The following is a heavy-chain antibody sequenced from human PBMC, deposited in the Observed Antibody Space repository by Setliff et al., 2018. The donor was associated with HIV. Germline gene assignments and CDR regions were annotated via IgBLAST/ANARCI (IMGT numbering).Heavy chain of an antibody. CDR3: AKVDNGHCTSASCRDFDY. CDR1: EFTLSRYS. D-gene: IGHD2-2*03. J-gene: IGHJ4*02. CDR2: IDPSGSRI. Sequence: QPGGSLRLSCAASEFTLSRYSMSWVRQVPGKGLEWVSAIDPSGSRIFYSDSVKGRFTISRDNSKNTLYLQMNSLTAEDTAVYYCAKVDNGHCTSASCRDFDYWGQGTLVTVSS. V-gene: IGHV3-23*01.